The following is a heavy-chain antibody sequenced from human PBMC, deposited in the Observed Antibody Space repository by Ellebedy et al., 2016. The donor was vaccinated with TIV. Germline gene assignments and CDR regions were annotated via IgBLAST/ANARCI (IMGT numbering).Heavy chain of an antibody. CDR2: INPNSGGT. D-gene: IGHD5-12*01. CDR1: GYTFTGYY. J-gene: IGHJ4*02. V-gene: IGHV1-2*02. Sequence: ASVKVSXXASGYTFTGYYMHWVRQAPGQGLEWMGWINPNSGGTNYAQKFQGRVTMTRDTSISTAYMELSRLRSDDTAVYYCARDHRRYSGYDLGDYWGQGTLVTVSS. CDR3: ARDHRRYSGYDLGDY.